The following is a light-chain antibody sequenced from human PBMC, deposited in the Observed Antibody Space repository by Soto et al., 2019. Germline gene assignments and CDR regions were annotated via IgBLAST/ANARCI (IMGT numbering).Light chain of an antibody. CDR1: QTISTN. CDR3: HQYGKWPPET. CDR2: GAS. V-gene: IGKV3-15*01. Sequence: EIVMTHFPATLSVSPGERSTLSFSASQTISTNLAWYQQKPGQAPRLLIYGASIRATGIPARFSGSGSGTEFTLTISSLQSEDFAVYYCHQYGKWPPETFGPGTKVDIK. J-gene: IGKJ3*01.